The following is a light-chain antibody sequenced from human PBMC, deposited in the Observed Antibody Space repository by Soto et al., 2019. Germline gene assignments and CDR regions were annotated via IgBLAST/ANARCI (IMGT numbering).Light chain of an antibody. CDR3: HQRQSWPRT. J-gene: IGKJ1*01. CDR2: QTS. CDR1: QYINTR. V-gene: IGKV3-11*01. Sequence: IVLSQCPVTLPSIKAARVSLSCSASQYINTRLAWYQHRPGQAPRLLIYQTSIRAAGIPARFSASGSGTDFTLTISDVQPEDFALYYCHQRQSWPRTFGQGTKVDI.